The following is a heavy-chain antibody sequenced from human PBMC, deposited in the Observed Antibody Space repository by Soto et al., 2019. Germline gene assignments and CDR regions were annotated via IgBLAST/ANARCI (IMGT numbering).Heavy chain of an antibody. CDR2: ISSTSSTM. Sequence: EVQLVESGGGLVQPGGSLRLSCAASGFTFSSYSMNWVRQAPGRGLEWVSFISSTSSTMYYADSVKGRFTISRDNAKNSLYLQMNSLRDEDTAVYYGGREAAADYLTGFAPWGQGTLVTVSS. CDR1: GFTFSSYS. D-gene: IGHD6-13*01. CDR3: GREAAADYLTGFAP. V-gene: IGHV3-48*02. J-gene: IGHJ5*02.